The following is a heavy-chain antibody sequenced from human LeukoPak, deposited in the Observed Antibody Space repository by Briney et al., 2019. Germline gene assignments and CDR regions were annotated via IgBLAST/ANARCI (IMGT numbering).Heavy chain of an antibody. D-gene: IGHD6-13*01. CDR1: GXSISSYY. CDR3: ARERSYSSPPYGMDV. J-gene: IGHJ6*02. V-gene: IGHV4-4*07. Sequence: KPSETLSLTCTVSGXSISSYYWSWIRQPAGKGLEWIGRIYTSGSTNYNPSLKSRVTMSVDTSKNQFSLKLSSVTAADTAVYYCARERSYSSPPYGMDVWGQGTTVTVSS. CDR2: IYTSGST.